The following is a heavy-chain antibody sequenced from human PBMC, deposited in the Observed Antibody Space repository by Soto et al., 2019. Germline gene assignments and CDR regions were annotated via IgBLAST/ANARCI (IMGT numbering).Heavy chain of an antibody. CDR3: ARIQFGYFDY. D-gene: IGHD3-16*01. CDR2: IYYSGST. V-gene: IGHV4-59*01. J-gene: IGHJ4*02. Sequence: PSETLSLTCTVSGGSISSYYWSWIRQPPGKGLEWIGYIYYSGSTNYNPSLKSRVTISVDTSKNQFSLKLSSVTAADTTVYYCARIQFGYFDYWGQGTLVTVS. CDR1: GGSISSYY.